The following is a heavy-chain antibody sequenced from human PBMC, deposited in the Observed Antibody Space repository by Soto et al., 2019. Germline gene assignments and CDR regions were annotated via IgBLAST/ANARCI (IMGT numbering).Heavy chain of an antibody. J-gene: IGHJ6*02. Sequence: EVQLVQSGGALAQPGGSLRLSCAASGFPFSAYNMNWVRQAPGKGLEWIAYISRSGSTIYYADSVKGRFSFSRDNAKNSLYLQMNSLRDEDTAVYYCARDRGTVTNDVGQDYGMDVWGQGTTVTVSS. CDR2: ISRSGSTI. CDR1: GFPFSAYN. D-gene: IGHD4-17*01. CDR3: ARDRGTVTNDVGQDYGMDV. V-gene: IGHV3-48*02.